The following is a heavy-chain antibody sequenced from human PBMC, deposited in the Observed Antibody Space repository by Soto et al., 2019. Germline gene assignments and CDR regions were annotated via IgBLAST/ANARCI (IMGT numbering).Heavy chain of an antibody. J-gene: IGHJ4*02. CDR3: TTVLEY. CDR1: GFTFTNYW. CDR2: IDGVGAGT. Sequence: EVQLVQSGGGSVQPGGPLRLSCAASGFTFTNYWMHWVRQVPGKGLVWVSRIDGVGAGTSYSDSVRGRFTISRDNAENMLYLQMNSLRAEDTAVYYCTTVLEYWGQGTMVTVSS. V-gene: IGHV3-74*01.